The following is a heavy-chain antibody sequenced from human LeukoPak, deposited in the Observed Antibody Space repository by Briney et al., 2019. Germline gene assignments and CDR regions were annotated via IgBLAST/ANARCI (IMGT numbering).Heavy chain of an antibody. CDR1: GFTFSSYS. V-gene: IGHV3-48*01. Sequence: GGSLRLSCAASGFTFSSYSMNWVRQAPGKGLEWVSYISSSSSTIYYADSVKGRFTISRDNAKNSLYLQMNSLRAEDTAVYYCARDKENVPPANWFDPWGQGTLVTVSS. CDR2: ISSSSSTI. J-gene: IGHJ5*02. CDR3: ARDKENVPPANWFDP.